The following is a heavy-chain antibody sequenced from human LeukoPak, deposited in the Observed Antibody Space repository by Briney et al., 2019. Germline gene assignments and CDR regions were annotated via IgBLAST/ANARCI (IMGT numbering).Heavy chain of an antibody. CDR2: ISGSGGNT. V-gene: IGHV3-23*01. J-gene: IGHJ6*04. CDR1: GVTFISYA. Sequence: GGSLRLSCAASGVTFISYAMSWVRQAPGGGVEWVSAISGSGGNTYYADSLKGRFTISRDNSKNTLYLQMNSLRAEDTAVYSCAKSDDILTGYPYGMGVWGKGATVTASS. D-gene: IGHD3-9*01. CDR3: AKSDDILTGYPYGMGV.